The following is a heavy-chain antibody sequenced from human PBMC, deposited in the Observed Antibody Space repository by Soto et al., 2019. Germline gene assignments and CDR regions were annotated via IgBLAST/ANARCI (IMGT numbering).Heavy chain of an antibody. CDR2: ISYDGSNK. Sequence: QVQLVESGGGGVQPGRSLRLSCAASGFTFSSYAMHWVRQAPGKGLEWVAVISYDGSNKYYADSVKGRFTISRDNSKNTLYLQMNSLRAEDTAVYYCAREGYSGYDLGYWGQGTLVTVSS. CDR3: AREGYSGYDLGY. V-gene: IGHV3-30-3*01. D-gene: IGHD5-12*01. J-gene: IGHJ4*02. CDR1: GFTFSSYA.